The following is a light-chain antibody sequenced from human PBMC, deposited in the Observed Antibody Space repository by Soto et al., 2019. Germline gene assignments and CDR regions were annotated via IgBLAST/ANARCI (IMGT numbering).Light chain of an antibody. Sequence: DIQITQSPSTLSGSVGDRVTIPCRASQTISSWLAWYQQKPGKPPKLLIYKASTLTSGVPSRFSGSGSGTEFTLPISRLQPDDFETYYCQQSYSNPRDFGQGTRLEIK. J-gene: IGKJ5*01. V-gene: IGKV1-5*03. CDR2: KAS. CDR3: QQSYSNPRD. CDR1: QTISSW.